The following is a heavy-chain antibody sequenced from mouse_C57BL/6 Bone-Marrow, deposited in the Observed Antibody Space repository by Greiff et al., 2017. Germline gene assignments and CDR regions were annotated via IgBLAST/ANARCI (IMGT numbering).Heavy chain of an antibody. D-gene: IGHD2-2*01. CDR3: TARVIYYGYPEGFFAY. Sequence: VQLKQSGAELVRPGASVKLSCTASGFNIKDYYMHWVKQRPEQGLEWVARIDPEDGDTEYAPKFQGQATMSADTSSNTAYLQLSSLTSEDTAVYYCTARVIYYGYPEGFFAYWGQGTLVTVSA. V-gene: IGHV14-1*01. J-gene: IGHJ3*01. CDR2: IDPEDGDT. CDR1: GFNIKDYY.